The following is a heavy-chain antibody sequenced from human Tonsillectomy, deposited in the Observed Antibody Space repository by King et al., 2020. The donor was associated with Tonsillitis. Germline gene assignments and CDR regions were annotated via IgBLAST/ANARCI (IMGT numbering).Heavy chain of an antibody. Sequence: LVESGGGVVQPGRFLRXSCAASGFTFSSYPMHWVRQAPGXGLEWVAVXSYDGSNKYXAXXVXGXXTXSRDNSKXTXFLQMSSXRAXDTXVYYCAXXSXXSXXXXXWXXXXXXWGQXXXVSXSX. D-gene: IGHD6-13*01. CDR2: XSYDGSNK. CDR1: GFTFSSYP. CDR3: AXXSXXSXXXXXWXXXXXX. V-gene: IGHV3-30*04. J-gene: IGHJ4*02.